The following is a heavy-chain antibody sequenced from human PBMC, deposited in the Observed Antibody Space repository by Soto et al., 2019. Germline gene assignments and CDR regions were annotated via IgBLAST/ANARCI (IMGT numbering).Heavy chain of an antibody. Sequence: SETLPLTCAVSGGSISTYYWSWVRQPPGKGLEWIGFIYYGGVTNYNPSLKSRVTMSVDSSKNQFSLKLTSVTAADTAVYYCARYEFWSGYWSYWGPGTLVTVSS. CDR2: IYYGGVT. CDR1: GGSISTYY. J-gene: IGHJ4*02. V-gene: IGHV4-59*03. D-gene: IGHD3-3*01. CDR3: ARYEFWSGYWSY.